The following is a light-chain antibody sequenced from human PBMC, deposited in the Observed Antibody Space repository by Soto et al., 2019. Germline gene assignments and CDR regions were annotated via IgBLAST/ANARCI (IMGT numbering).Light chain of an antibody. J-gene: IGKJ1*01. CDR1: QNLGSSY. CDR2: GAS. Sequence: EIVLTQSPGTLSLSPGERATLSCRASQNLGSSYLAWYQQKPGQAPRLLIYGASTRATGIPDRFSGSGSGTAFTLTISRLEPEDCALYYCQQYGNSPTFGQGTKVEIK. CDR3: QQYGNSPT. V-gene: IGKV3-20*01.